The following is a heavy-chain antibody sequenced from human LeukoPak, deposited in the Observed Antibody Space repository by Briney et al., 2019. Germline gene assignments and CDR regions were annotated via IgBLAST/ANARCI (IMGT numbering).Heavy chain of an antibody. CDR2: IWYDGNNK. D-gene: IGHD1-26*01. J-gene: IGHJ5*02. CDR3: ARDPYSGSYGGWFDP. V-gene: IGHV3-33*01. Sequence: GGSLRLSCAASGFTFSSYAMHWVRLAPGKGLEWVAVIWYDGNNKYYADSVKGRFTISRDNSKNTLYLQINSLRVEDTAVYYCARDPYSGSYGGWFDPWGQGTLVTVSS. CDR1: GFTFSSYA.